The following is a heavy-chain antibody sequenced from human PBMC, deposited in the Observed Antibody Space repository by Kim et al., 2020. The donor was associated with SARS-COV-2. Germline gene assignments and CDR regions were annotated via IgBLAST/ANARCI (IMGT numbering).Heavy chain of an antibody. CDR2: INHSGST. CDR1: GGSFSGYY. D-gene: IGHD3-3*01. J-gene: IGHJ4*02. Sequence: SETLSLTCAVYGGSFSGYYWSWIRQPPGKGLEWIGEINHSGSTNYNPSLKSRVTISVDTSKNQFSLKLSSVTAADTAVYYCARGPDYDPPNYFDYWGQGTLVTVSS. V-gene: IGHV4-34*01. CDR3: ARGPDYDPPNYFDY.